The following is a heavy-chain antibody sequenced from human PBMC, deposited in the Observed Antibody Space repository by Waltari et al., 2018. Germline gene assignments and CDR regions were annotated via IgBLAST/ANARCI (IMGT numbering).Heavy chain of an antibody. CDR2: ISYDGSNK. CDR1: GFTVTSYA. CDR3: ARENEATYYYYMDV. D-gene: IGHD1-1*01. V-gene: IGHV3-30-3*01. J-gene: IGHJ6*03. Sequence: QVQLVESGGGVVQPGRSLRLSCAASGFTVTSYAMHWVRQAPGKGLEWVAVISYDGSNKYYADSVKGRFTISRDNSKNTLYLQMNSLRAEDTALYYCARENEATYYYYMDVWGKGTTVTVSS.